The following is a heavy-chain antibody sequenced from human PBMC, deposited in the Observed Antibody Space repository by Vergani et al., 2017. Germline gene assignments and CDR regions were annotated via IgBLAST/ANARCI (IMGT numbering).Heavy chain of an antibody. CDR1: GYSFTSYW. D-gene: IGHD3-22*01. CDR2: IDPSDSYT. V-gene: IGHV5-10-1*01. CDR3: ARTQSRYYYSSGYYELAPYCMDY. J-gene: IGHJ4*02. Sequence: EVQLVQSGAEVKKPGESLRISCKGSGYSFTSYWISLVRPLRGKGLEWMGRIDPSDSYTNYSPSFQGHVTITADKSIRTSYLQWISLKAADTAIYYCARTQSRYYYSSGYYELAPYCMDYWGQGTLVTVSS.